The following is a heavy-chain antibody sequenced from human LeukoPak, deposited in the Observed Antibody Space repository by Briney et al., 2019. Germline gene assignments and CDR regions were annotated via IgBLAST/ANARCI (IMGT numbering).Heavy chain of an antibody. CDR2: IYYSGST. CDR3: ARAPPPYYYDSSEPFDI. CDR1: GGSVSSYY. Sequence: PSETLSLTCTVSGGSVSSYYWSWIRQPPGKGLEWIGYIYYSGSTNYNPSLKSRVTISVDTSKNQFSLKLSSVTAADTAVYYCARAPPPYYYDSSEPFDIWGQGTMVTVSS. V-gene: IGHV4-59*02. J-gene: IGHJ3*02. D-gene: IGHD3-22*01.